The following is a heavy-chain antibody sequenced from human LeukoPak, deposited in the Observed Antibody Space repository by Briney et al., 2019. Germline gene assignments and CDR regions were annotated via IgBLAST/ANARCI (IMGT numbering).Heavy chain of an antibody. Sequence: SGGSLRLSCAASGFTFSTYWMTWVRQAPGKGLEWVANIKQDGSEQYYAGSVKGRFTISRDNTKNSLFLQMNSLRAEDTAVYYCAREGGYGGVFDYWGQGTLVTVSS. CDR3: AREGGYGGVFDY. V-gene: IGHV3-7*03. CDR2: IKQDGSEQ. J-gene: IGHJ4*02. D-gene: IGHD5-12*01. CDR1: GFTFSTYW.